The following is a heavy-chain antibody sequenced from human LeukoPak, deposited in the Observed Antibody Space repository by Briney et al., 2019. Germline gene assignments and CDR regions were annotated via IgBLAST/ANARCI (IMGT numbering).Heavy chain of an antibody. V-gene: IGHV4-4*02. J-gene: IGHJ4*02. CDR2: VNLQGST. CDR3: AREGGPYRPLDY. Sequence: SETLSLTCGVSGGSITSTNYWSWVRQPPGKGLEWIGEVNLQGSTNYNPSLMGRVAISVDMSENHISLQLTSVTAADTAVYYCAREGGPYRPLDYSGQGTLVTVSS. CDR1: GGSITSTNY.